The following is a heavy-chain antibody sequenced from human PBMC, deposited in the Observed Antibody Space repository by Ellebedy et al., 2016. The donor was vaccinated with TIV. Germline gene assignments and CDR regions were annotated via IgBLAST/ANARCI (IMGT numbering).Heavy chain of an antibody. CDR1: GGSFSGYY. Sequence: SETLSLXXAVYGGSFSGYYWSWIRQPPGKGLEWIGEINHSGSTNYNPSLKSRVTISVDTSKNQFSLKLSSVTAADTAVYYCARHAGASYYWGQGTLVTVSS. D-gene: IGHD1-26*01. J-gene: IGHJ4*02. CDR3: ARHAGASYY. CDR2: INHSGST. V-gene: IGHV4-34*01.